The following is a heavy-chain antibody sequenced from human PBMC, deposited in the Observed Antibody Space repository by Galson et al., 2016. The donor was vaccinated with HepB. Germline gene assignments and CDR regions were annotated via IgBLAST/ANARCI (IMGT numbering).Heavy chain of an antibody. Sequence: SVKVSCKASGYTFTSYGISWVRQAPGHGLEWMGWIRPFNDNTKFAQNMEGRVTLTSDTSTSTVYMELRSLRFDDAAVYFCARDGGIVRIPGAIPYYYYAMDVWGQGTPVAVSS. CDR3: ARDGGIVRIPGAIPYYYYAMDV. CDR2: IRPFNDNT. CDR1: GYTFTSYG. V-gene: IGHV1-18*01. J-gene: IGHJ6*02. D-gene: IGHD3-10*01.